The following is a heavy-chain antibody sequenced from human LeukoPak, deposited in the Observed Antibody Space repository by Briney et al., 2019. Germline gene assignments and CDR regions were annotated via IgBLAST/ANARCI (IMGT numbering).Heavy chain of an antibody. D-gene: IGHD3-22*01. CDR2: INPNSGGT. J-gene: IGHJ4*02. CDR1: GHTFTGYY. V-gene: IGHV1-2*02. Sequence: ASVKVSCKASGHTFTGYYMHWVRQAPGQGLEWMGWINPNSGGTNYAQKFQGRVTMTRDTSISTAYMELSRLRSDDTAVYYCALGMDYYDSSGYSIDYWGQGTLVTVSS. CDR3: ALGMDYYDSSGYSIDY.